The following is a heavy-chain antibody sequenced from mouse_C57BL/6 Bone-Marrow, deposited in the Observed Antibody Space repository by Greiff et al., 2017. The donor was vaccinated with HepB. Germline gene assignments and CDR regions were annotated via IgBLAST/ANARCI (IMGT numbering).Heavy chain of an antibody. CDR1: GFSLTSYA. Sequence: VQLQQSGPGLVAPSQSLSITCTVSGFSLTSYAISWVRQPPGKGLEWLGVIWTGGGTNYNSALKSRLSISKDNSKSQVFLKMNSLQTDDTARYYCARKGDGYYLSLYYAMDYWGQGTSVTVSS. D-gene: IGHD2-3*01. CDR3: ARKGDGYYLSLYYAMDY. V-gene: IGHV2-9-1*01. CDR2: IWTGGGT. J-gene: IGHJ4*01.